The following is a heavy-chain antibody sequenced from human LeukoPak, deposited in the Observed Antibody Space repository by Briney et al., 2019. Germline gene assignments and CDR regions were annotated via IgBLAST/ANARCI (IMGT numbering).Heavy chain of an antibody. V-gene: IGHV1-69*05. CDR1: GGTLSSYA. CDR3: ARAFGWLQPDY. D-gene: IGHD5-24*01. CDR2: IIPIFGTA. J-gene: IGHJ4*02. Sequence: ASVKVSCKASGGTLSSYAISWVRQAPGQGLEWMGGIIPIFGTANYAQKLQGRVTMTTDTSTSTAYMELRSLRSDDTAVYYCARAFGWLQPDYWGQGTLVTVSS.